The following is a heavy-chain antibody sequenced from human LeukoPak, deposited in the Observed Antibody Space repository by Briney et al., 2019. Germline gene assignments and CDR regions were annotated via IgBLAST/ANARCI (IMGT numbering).Heavy chain of an antibody. Sequence: ASVKVSCKASGYTFTSYYIHWVRQAPGQGLEWMGLINPSGGSTNYAQKFQGRVTMTRDMSTSTVYMELSSLISEDTAMYYCARIGAAENDDAFDIWGQGTVVTVSS. D-gene: IGHD6-13*01. V-gene: IGHV1-46*01. CDR3: ARIGAAENDDAFDI. CDR2: INPSGGST. CDR1: GYTFTSYY. J-gene: IGHJ3*02.